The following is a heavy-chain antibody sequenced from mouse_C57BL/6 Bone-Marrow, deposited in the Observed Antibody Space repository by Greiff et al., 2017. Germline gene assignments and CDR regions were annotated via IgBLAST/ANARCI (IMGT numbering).Heavy chain of an antibody. D-gene: IGHD2-12*01. J-gene: IGHJ4*01. Sequence: EVQGVESGAGLVKPGGSLKLSCAASGFTFTSYAMSWVRQTPEKRLEWVATISHGGSYTYYPDNVKGRFTFPRDKSSNNLYLQMSQLRSEETAVYYCAREASWYSDCYAMDYWGQGTSVTVSS. V-gene: IGHV5-4*01. CDR2: ISHGGSYT. CDR3: AREASWYSDCYAMDY. CDR1: GFTFTSYA.